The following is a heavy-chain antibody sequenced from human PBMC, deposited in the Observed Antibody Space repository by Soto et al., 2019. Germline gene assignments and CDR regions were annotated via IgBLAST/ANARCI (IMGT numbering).Heavy chain of an antibody. J-gene: IGHJ4*02. D-gene: IGHD2-2*01. CDR2: INADGTST. V-gene: IGHV3-74*01. CDR3: VKVLARGVGVPRFYFDS. CDR1: GFTFSNSW. Sequence: PWRSLRLSCAASGFTFSNSWMHWVRQVSGKGLEWVSRINADGTSTSYADSVKGRFTISRDNAKNTLYLHVNSLRAEDTAVYYCVKVLARGVGVPRFYFDSWRQGALVTVSS.